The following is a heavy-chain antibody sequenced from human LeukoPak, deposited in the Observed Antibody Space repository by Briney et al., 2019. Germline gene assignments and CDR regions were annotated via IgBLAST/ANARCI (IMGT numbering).Heavy chain of an antibody. CDR1: GYTLTELS. CDR3: ATDSGNWNGASTQPYYYYYYMDV. Sequence: ASVKVSCKVSGYTLTELSMLWVRQAPGKGLEWMGGFDPEDGETIYAQKFQGRVTMTADTSTDTAYMELSSLRSEDTVVYYCATDSGNWNGASTQPYYYYYYMDVWGKGTTVTVSS. D-gene: IGHD1-1*01. J-gene: IGHJ6*03. CDR2: FDPEDGET. V-gene: IGHV1-24*01.